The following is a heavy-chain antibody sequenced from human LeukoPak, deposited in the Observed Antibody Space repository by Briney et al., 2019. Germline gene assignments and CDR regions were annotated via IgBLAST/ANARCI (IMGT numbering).Heavy chain of an antibody. Sequence: PGRSLRLSCAASGFTFSSYAMHWVRQAPGKGLEWVAVISYDGSNKYYADSVKGRFTISRDNSKNTLYLQMNSLRAEDTAAYYCAGPRTYYDNPDVWGQGTTVTVSS. J-gene: IGHJ6*02. V-gene: IGHV3-30*04. D-gene: IGHD3-9*01. CDR2: ISYDGSNK. CDR3: AGPRTYYDNPDV. CDR1: GFTFSSYA.